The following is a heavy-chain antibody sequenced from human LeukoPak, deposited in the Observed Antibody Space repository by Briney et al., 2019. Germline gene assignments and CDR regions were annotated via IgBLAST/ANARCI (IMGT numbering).Heavy chain of an antibody. CDR1: GGSFSGYY. D-gene: IGHD3-10*01. Sequence: PSETLSLTCAVYGGSFSGYYWSWIRQPPGKGLEWIGEINHSGSTNYNPSLKSRVTISVDTSKNQFSLKLSSVTAADTAVYYCARGVRVRGAPPLDYWGQGTLVTVSS. CDR2: INHSGST. J-gene: IGHJ4*02. V-gene: IGHV4-34*01. CDR3: ARGVRVRGAPPLDY.